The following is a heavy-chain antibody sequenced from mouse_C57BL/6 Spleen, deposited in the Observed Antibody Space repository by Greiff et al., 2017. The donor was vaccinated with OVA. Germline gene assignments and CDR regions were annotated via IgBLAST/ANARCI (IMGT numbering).Heavy chain of an antibody. D-gene: IGHD1-1*01. Sequence: EVKVVESGAELVRPGASVKLSCTASGFNIKDDYMHWVKQRPEQGLEWIGWIDPENGDTEYASKFQGKATITADTSSNTAYLQLSSLTSEDTAVYYCTGYGSSIFAYWGQGTLVTVSA. CDR2: IDPENGDT. J-gene: IGHJ3*01. CDR1: GFNIKDDY. CDR3: TGYGSSIFAY. V-gene: IGHV14-4*01.